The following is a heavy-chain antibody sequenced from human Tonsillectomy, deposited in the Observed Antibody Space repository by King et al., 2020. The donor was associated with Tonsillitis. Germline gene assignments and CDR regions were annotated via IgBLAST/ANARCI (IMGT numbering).Heavy chain of an antibody. V-gene: IGHV3-21*01. CDR1: GFTFSSYS. D-gene: IGHD6-6*01. CDR2: ISSSNSYI. Sequence: DVQLVESGGGLVKPGGSLRLSCAASGFTFSSYSMNWVRQAPGKGLEWVSSISSSNSYIYYADSVKGRFTISRDNAKNSLFLQMNSLRAEDTAVYYCARDGLAPRPAPPYYFDYWGQGTLVTVSS. CDR3: ARDGLAPRPAPPYYFDY. J-gene: IGHJ4*02.